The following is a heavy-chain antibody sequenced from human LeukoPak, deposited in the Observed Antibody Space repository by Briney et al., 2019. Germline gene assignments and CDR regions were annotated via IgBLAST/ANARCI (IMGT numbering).Heavy chain of an antibody. V-gene: IGHV1-2*02. D-gene: IGHD1-26*01. J-gene: IGHJ4*02. CDR3: ARDRDVGATSFDY. CDR1: GYTFTGYY. CDR2: INPNSGGT. Sequence: ASVKVSCKASGYTFTGYYMHWVRQAPRQGLEWMGWINPNSGGTNYAQKFQGRVTMTRDTSISTAYMELSRLRSDDTAVYYCARDRDVGATSFDYWGQGTLVTVSS.